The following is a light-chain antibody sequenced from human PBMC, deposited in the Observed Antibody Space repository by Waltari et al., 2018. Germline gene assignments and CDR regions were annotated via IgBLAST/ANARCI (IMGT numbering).Light chain of an antibody. CDR1: SRDIGYNKY. J-gene: IGLJ1*01. V-gene: IGLV2-14*01. CDR2: EVS. Sequence: QSALTQPASVSGSPGQSITISCTGTSRDIGYNKYVSWYQQHPDKAPKLMIYEVSLRPSGVSNRFSGSKSGNTASLTISGLQAEDEADYYCSSYTTTSALVFGTGTKVSV. CDR3: SSYTTTSALV.